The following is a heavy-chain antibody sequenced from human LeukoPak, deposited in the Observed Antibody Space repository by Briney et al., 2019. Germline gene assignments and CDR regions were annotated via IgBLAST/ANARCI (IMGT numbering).Heavy chain of an antibody. Sequence: SSETLSLTCTVSGGSISSYYWSWIRQPPGKGLEWIGYIYYSGSTNYNPSLKSRVTISVDTSKNQFSLKLSSVTAADTAVYYCARDYCYDSSSAFDIWGQGTMVTVSS. CDR3: ARDYCYDSSSAFDI. D-gene: IGHD3-22*01. CDR2: IYYSGST. CDR1: GGSISSYY. J-gene: IGHJ3*02. V-gene: IGHV4-59*01.